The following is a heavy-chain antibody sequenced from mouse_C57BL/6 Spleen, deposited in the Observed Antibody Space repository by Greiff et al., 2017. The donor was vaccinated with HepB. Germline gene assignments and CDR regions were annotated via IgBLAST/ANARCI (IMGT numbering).Heavy chain of an antibody. CDR2: IDPSDSYT. J-gene: IGHJ1*03. D-gene: IGHD4-1*01. CDR1: GYTFTSYW. CDR3: ARKLDDWYFDV. V-gene: IGHV1-50*01. Sequence: QVQLQQPGAELVKPGASVKLSCKASGYTFTSYWMQWVKQRPGQGLEWIGEIDPSDSYTNYNQKFKGKATLTVDTSSSTAYMPLSSLTSEDSAVYYCARKLDDWYFDVWGTGTTVTVSS.